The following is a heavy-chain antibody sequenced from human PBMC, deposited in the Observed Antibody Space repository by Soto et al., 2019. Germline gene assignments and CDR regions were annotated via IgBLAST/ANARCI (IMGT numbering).Heavy chain of an antibody. D-gene: IGHD2-15*01. V-gene: IGHV4-59*01. CDR1: GGSISSYY. J-gene: IGHJ4*02. CDR2: IYYSGST. CDR3: ARAWGRVFDY. Sequence: QVQLQESGPGLVKPSETLSLTCTVSGGSISSYYWSWIRQPPGKGLEWIGYIYYSGSTNYNPSLKRGVTRSVDTSKNQFSLKLSSVTSADTAVYYCARAWGRVFDYWGQGTLVTVSS.